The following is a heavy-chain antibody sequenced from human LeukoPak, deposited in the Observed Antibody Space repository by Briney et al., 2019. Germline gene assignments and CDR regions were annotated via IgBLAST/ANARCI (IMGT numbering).Heavy chain of an antibody. J-gene: IGHJ4*02. V-gene: IGHV3-48*04. D-gene: IGHD3-16*02. Sequence: GGSLRLSCAASGFTFSTYSMNWVRQAPGKGLEWVSYINSSSSTIFYADSVKGRFTISRDDAKNSLYLQMNSLRAEDTAVYYCAKGPVKYYFDYWGQGTLVTVSS. CDR2: INSSSSTI. CDR3: AKGPVKYYFDY. CDR1: GFTFSTYS.